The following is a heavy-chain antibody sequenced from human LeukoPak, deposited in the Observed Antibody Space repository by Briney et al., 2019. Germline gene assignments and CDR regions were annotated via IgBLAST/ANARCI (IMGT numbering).Heavy chain of an antibody. Sequence: SETLSLTCAVSGYSFSSGYYWGWIRQPPGKGLEWIGSIYHSGSTYYNPSLRSRVSISVDTSKNQFSLKLSSVTAADTPVYYCARQGLGATPYYFDYWGQGTLVTVSS. V-gene: IGHV4-38-2*01. CDR2: IYHSGST. CDR3: ARQGLGATPYYFDY. CDR1: GYSFSSGYY. D-gene: IGHD1-26*01. J-gene: IGHJ4*02.